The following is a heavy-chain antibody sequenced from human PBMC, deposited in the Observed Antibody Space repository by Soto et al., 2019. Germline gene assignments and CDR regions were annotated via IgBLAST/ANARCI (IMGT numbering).Heavy chain of an antibody. CDR3: AKDLSGYSPDDGMDT. Sequence: PGGSLRLSCAASGFTFGNDAISRARQAPGKGLEWVSAIRGSGGSTYYADSVKGRFTISRDNSKSTLYLRMNGLRAEDTGVYYCAKDLSGYSPDDGMDTWGQRTTVTDSS. D-gene: IGHD5-18*01. CDR2: IRGSGGST. CDR1: GFTFGNDA. J-gene: IGHJ6*02. V-gene: IGHV3-23*01.